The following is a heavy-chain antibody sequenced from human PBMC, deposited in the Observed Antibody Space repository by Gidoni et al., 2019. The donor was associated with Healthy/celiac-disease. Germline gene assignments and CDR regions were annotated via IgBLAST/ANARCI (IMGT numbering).Heavy chain of an antibody. V-gene: IGHV3-23*01. CDR1: GFTFSSYA. CDR2: ISGSWGST. J-gene: IGHJ4*02. D-gene: IGHD6-19*01. Sequence: EVQLLESGGGWVQPGGSLRLSCEASGFTFSSYAMSWVRQAPGKGLEWVSAISGSWGSTYYADSVKGRFTISRDNSKNTLYLQMNSLRAEDTALYYCAKDSSSGYPDFDYWGQGTLVTVSS. CDR3: AKDSSSGYPDFDY.